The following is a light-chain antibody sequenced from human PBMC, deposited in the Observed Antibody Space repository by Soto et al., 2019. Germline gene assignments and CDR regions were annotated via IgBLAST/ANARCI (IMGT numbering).Light chain of an antibody. CDR3: QQYNNWPET. J-gene: IGKJ1*01. V-gene: IGKV3-15*01. Sequence: IVLTQSPATLSLSPGEGATLSCMASPSVTNYLAWYQQKPGQPPRLLIYGASTRATGIPARFSGSGSGTEFTLTISSLQSEDFAVYYCQQYNNWPETFGQGTKVDIK. CDR2: GAS. CDR1: PSVTNY.